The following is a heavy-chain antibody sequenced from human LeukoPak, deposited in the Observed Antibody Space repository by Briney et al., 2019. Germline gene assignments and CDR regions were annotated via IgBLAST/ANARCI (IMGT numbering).Heavy chain of an antibody. V-gene: IGHV4-38-2*01. Sequence: SETLSLTCAVSGYSISSGYYWGWIRQPPGKGLEWIGSIYHSGSTYYNPSLKSRVTISVDTSKNQFSLKLSSVTAADTAVYYCARGEAAAGTYYYYYMDVWGKGTTVTVSS. CDR3: ARGEAAAGTYYYYYMDV. J-gene: IGHJ6*03. CDR1: GYSISSGYY. D-gene: IGHD6-13*01. CDR2: IYHSGST.